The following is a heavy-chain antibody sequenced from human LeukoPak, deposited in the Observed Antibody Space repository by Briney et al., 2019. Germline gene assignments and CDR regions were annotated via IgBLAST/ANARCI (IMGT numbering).Heavy chain of an antibody. CDR3: ARGDQVGATSSSDY. D-gene: IGHD1-26*01. J-gene: IGHJ4*02. Sequence: ASVKVSCKASGYTFSGYYMHWVRQAPGRGLEWMGWINPNSGGTYYAQKFQGSVTMTRDTSISTAYMERSRLRSDDTAVYYCARGDQVGATSSSDYWGQGTLVTVSS. CDR2: INPNSGGT. V-gene: IGHV1-2*02. CDR1: GYTFSGYY.